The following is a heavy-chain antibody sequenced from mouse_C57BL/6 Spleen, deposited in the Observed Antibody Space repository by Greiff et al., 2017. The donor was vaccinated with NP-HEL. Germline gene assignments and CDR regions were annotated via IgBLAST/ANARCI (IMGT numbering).Heavy chain of an antibody. D-gene: IGHD4-1*02. CDR1: GFTFTDYY. CDR2: IRNKANGYTT. J-gene: IGHJ2*01. CDR3: ARFPQLGKSFDY. V-gene: IGHV7-3*01. Sequence: EVKLVESGGGLVQPGGSLSLSCAASGFTFTDYYMSWVRQPPGKALEWLGFIRNKANGYTTEYSASVKGRFTISRDNSQSILYLQMNALRAEDSATYYCARFPQLGKSFDYWGQGTTLTVSS.